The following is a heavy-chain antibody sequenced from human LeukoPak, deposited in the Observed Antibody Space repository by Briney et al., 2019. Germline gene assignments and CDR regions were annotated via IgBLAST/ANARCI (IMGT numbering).Heavy chain of an antibody. J-gene: IGHJ4*02. Sequence: PGGSLRLSCAASGFTFSSYSMNWVRQAPGKGLEWVSSISSSSSYIYYADSVKGRFTISRDNAKNSLYLQMNSLRVEDTAVYYCARSRGRIAAAGTSDYWGQGTLVTVSS. CDR1: GFTFSSYS. D-gene: IGHD6-13*01. CDR3: ARSRGRIAAAGTSDY. V-gene: IGHV3-21*01. CDR2: ISSSSSYI.